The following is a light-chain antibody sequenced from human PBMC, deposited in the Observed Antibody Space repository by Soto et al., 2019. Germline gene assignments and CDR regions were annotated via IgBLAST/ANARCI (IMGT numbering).Light chain of an antibody. CDR3: QQYNNWPWT. CDR1: HSVSSR. J-gene: IGKJ1*01. V-gene: IGKV3-15*01. Sequence: EVVMMQSPGTLSVSPGERVTISCRASHSVSSRLVWYQRKPGQAPRLLIYDASTRATGVPGRFSGSGSGTEFTLTISSLQSEDFAVYYCQQYNNWPWTFGQGTKVEIK. CDR2: DAS.